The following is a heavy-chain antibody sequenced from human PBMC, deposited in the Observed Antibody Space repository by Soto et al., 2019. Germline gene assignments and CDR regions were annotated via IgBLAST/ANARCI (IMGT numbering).Heavy chain of an antibody. D-gene: IGHD3-16*02. Sequence: XGSLKLSCSASGVTPSNAWMSWVRQAPGKGLDWVGRIKSKVDDETIDYAAPVKGRFTISKDDSTNTLFLQMNNLETEDTGVYYCTTSSHCTSVRCYTRGWFDHWGPGKLVTVSS. J-gene: IGHJ5*02. CDR1: GVTPSNAW. V-gene: IGHV3-15*01. CDR3: TTSSHCTSVRCYTRGWFDH. CDR2: IKSKVDDETI.